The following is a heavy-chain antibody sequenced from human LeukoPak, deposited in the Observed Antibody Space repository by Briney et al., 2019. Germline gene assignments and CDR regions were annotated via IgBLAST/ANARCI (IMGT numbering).Heavy chain of an antibody. J-gene: IGHJ4*02. CDR3: AKDNAPMITMVRGVTGGYFDY. Sequence: PGRSLRLSCAASGFTFDDYAMHWVRQAPGKGLEWVSGISWNSGSIGYADSVKGRFTISRDNAKNSLYLQMNSLRAEDTALYYCAKDNAPMITMVRGVTGGYFDYWGQGTLVTVSS. CDR2: ISWNSGSI. D-gene: IGHD3-10*01. CDR1: GFTFDDYA. V-gene: IGHV3-9*01.